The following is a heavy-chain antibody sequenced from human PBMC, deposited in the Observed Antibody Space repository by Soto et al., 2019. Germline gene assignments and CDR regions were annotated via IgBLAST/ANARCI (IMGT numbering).Heavy chain of an antibody. Sequence: SVKVSCKASGFTFTSSAMQWVRQARGQRLEWIGWIVVGSGNTNYAQKFQERVTITRDMSTSTAYMELSSLRSEDTAVYYCAASHCSGGSCYENYFHYWGQGTLVTVSS. J-gene: IGHJ4*02. CDR2: IVVGSGNT. CDR1: GFTFTSSA. D-gene: IGHD2-15*01. CDR3: AASHCSGGSCYENYFHY. V-gene: IGHV1-58*02.